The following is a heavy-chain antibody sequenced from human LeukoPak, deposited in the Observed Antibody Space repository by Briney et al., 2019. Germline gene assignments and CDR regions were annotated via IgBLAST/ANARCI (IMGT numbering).Heavy chain of an antibody. CDR1: GIIFSSYG. CDR2: IRYDGSNK. J-gene: IGHJ4*02. D-gene: IGHD6-6*01. V-gene: IGHV3-30*02. CDR3: AKDDSSSYYFDY. Sequence: PGGSLRLSCAASGIIFSSYGMHWVRQAPGKGLEWVAFIRYDGSNKYYADSVKGRFTISRDNSKNTLYLQMNSLRAEDTAVYYCAKDDSSSYYFDYWGQGTLVTVSS.